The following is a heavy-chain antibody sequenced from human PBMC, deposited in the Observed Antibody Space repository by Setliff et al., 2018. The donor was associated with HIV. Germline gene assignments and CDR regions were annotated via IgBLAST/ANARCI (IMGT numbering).Heavy chain of an antibody. D-gene: IGHD1-26*01. Sequence: PSETLSLTCTVSGGSISNYYWSWIRQPPGKGLQWIGYIYYSGSTNYNPSLKSRVTISVDTSKNQFSLKLSSVTAADTAVYYCARAGDGSPFYYYYYTDVWGKGTTVTVS. CDR2: IYYSGST. CDR3: ARAGDGSPFYYYYYTDV. J-gene: IGHJ6*03. V-gene: IGHV4-59*01. CDR1: GGSISNYY.